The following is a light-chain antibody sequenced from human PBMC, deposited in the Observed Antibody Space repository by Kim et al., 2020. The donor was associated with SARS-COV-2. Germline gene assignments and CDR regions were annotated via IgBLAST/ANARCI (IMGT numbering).Light chain of an antibody. CDR1: SSNSGAGYD. CDR2: GNS. Sequence: APISCTGSSSNSGAGYDVHWYQQLPGTAPKLLIYGNSNRPSGVPDRFSGSKSGTSASLAITGLQAEDEADYYCQSYDSSLSGSRVFGTGTKVTVL. J-gene: IGLJ1*01. CDR3: QSYDSSLSGSRV. V-gene: IGLV1-40*01.